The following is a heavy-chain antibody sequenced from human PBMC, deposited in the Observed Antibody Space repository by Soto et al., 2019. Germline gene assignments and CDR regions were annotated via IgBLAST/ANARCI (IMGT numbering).Heavy chain of an antibody. CDR3: ATMGYYYGSSHYYYPGYFYGLDV. D-gene: IGHD3-22*01. CDR2: IYHSGKT. Sequence: PSETLSLTCVVSGGSISSMNWWSWVRQFPGKGLEWIGEIYHSGKTNYNPPLESRVTISMDKSNNQFSLELSSVTAEDTAVYYCATMGYYYGSSHYYYPGYFYGLDVWGQGTTVTVSS. CDR1: GGSISSMNW. J-gene: IGHJ6*02. V-gene: IGHV4-4*02.